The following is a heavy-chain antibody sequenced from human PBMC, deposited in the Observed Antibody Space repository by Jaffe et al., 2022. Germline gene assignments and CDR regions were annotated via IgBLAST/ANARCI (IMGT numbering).Heavy chain of an antibody. J-gene: IGHJ5*02. D-gene: IGHD3-3*01. V-gene: IGHV4-59*01. CDR3: AREEQITYYDFWSGHPSKPHGWFDP. CDR1: GGSISSYY. Sequence: QVQLQESGPGLVKPSETLSLTCTVSGGSISSYYWSWIRQPPGKGLEWIGYIYYSGSTNYNPSLKSRVTISVDTSKNQFSLKLSSVTAADTAVYYCAREEQITYYDFWSGHPSKPHGWFDPWGQGTLVTVSS. CDR2: IYYSGST.